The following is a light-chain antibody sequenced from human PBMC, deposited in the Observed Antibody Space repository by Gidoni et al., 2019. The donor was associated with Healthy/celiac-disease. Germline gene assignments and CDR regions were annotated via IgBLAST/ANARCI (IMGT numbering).Light chain of an antibody. CDR2: QAS. J-gene: IGKJ1*01. Sequence: TQMTQSPSTLSAATGDRVTITCRASQSINNRLAWYQQKPGKAPKVLIYQASSLESGVPSRFSGSGSGTEFALTISSLQPDDFAAYYCQQFNTCPWTFGQGTKVEIK. CDR1: QSINNR. CDR3: QQFNTCPWT. V-gene: IGKV1-5*03.